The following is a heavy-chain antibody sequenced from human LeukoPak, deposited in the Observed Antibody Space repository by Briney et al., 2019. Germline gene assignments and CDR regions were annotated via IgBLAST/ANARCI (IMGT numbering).Heavy chain of an antibody. J-gene: IGHJ4*02. CDR2: IYPGDSDT. D-gene: IGHD3-22*01. CDR1: GHIFTNYW. CDR3: ARLGSYYDSSGYCDY. Sequence: GESLKISCKASGHIFTNYWIAWVRQMPGKGLEWMGIIYPGDSDTRYSPSFQGQVTISADKSISTAYLQWSSLKASDTAMYYCARLGSYYDSSGYCDYWGQGTLVTVSS. V-gene: IGHV5-51*01.